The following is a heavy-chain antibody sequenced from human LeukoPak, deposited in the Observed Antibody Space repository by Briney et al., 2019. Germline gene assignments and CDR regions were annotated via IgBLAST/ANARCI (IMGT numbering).Heavy chain of an antibody. CDR3: ARDLSSLLETTVSPYFDY. V-gene: IGHV3-30-3*01. CDR1: GFTFSSYA. D-gene: IGHD4-17*01. CDR2: ISYDGSNK. Sequence: GSLRLSCAASGFTFSSYAMHWVRQAPGKGLEWVAVISYDGSNKYYADSVKGRFTISRDNSKNTLYLQMNSLRAEDTAVYYCARDLSSLLETTVSPYFDYWGQGTLVTVSS. J-gene: IGHJ4*02.